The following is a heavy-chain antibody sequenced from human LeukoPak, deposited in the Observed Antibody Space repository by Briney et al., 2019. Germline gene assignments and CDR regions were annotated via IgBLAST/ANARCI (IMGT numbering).Heavy chain of an antibody. D-gene: IGHD4-11*01. Sequence: PGGSLRLSCAASGFTFSSYAMHWVRQAPGKGLEWVAVISHDGSNKYYADSVKGRFTISRDNSKNTLYLQMNSLRAEDTAVYYCARVPTHYYYGMDVWGQGTTVTVSS. CDR3: ARVPTHYYYGMDV. CDR1: GFTFSSYA. V-gene: IGHV3-30-3*01. J-gene: IGHJ6*02. CDR2: ISHDGSNK.